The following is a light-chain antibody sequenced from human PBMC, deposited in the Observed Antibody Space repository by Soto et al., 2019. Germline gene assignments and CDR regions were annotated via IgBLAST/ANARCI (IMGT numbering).Light chain of an antibody. CDR3: MQALQTPRT. V-gene: IGKV2-28*01. CDR1: QSILHSNGYNY. J-gene: IGKJ1*01. CDR2: LGS. Sequence: DIVMTQSPLSLPVTPGAPASISCRSSQSILHSNGYNYLDWYLQKPGQSPQLLIYLGSNRASGVPERFSGSGSGPDFTLKSSRVAAEDVWVYYCMQALQTPRTFGQGTKVEIK.